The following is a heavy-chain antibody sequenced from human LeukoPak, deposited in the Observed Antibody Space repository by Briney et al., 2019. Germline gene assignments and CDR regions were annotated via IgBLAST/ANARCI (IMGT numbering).Heavy chain of an antibody. Sequence: GGSLRLSCAASGFKFNRYGMHWVRQAPGRGLEWVAVISYDGSNKYYADSVKGRFTISRDNSKNTLYLQMNSLRAEDTAVYYCARGGVTTKYNWFDPWGQGTLVTVSS. CDR2: ISYDGSNK. V-gene: IGHV3-30*19. CDR3: ARGGVTTKYNWFDP. D-gene: IGHD4-11*01. J-gene: IGHJ5*02. CDR1: GFKFNRYG.